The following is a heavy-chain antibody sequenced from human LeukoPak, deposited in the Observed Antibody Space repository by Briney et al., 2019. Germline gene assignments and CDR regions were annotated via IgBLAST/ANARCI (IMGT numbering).Heavy chain of an antibody. J-gene: IGHJ4*02. CDR2: IYHSGST. CDR1: GGSISSGGYS. V-gene: IGHV4-30-2*01. D-gene: IGHD3-22*01. CDR3: ARGPVGYYDSSGPRFDY. Sequence: PSETLSLTCAVSGGSISSGGYSWSWIRQPPGKGLEWIGYIYHSGSTYYNPSLKSRVTISVDRSKNQFSLKLSSVTAADTAVYYCARGPVGYYDSSGPRFDYWGQRTLVTVSS.